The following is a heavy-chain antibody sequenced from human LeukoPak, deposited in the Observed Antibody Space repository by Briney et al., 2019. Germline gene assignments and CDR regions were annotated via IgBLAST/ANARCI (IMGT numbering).Heavy chain of an antibody. Sequence: GGSLKLSCAASGFTFSGSAMHWVHQASGKGLEWVGRIRSKANSYATTYAASVKGRFTISRDDSKNTAFLEMNSLKTEDTAVYYCTTHYYDSSGYHYGAFDYWGQGTLVTVSS. CDR3: TTHYYDSSGYHYGAFDY. J-gene: IGHJ4*02. CDR2: IRSKANSYAT. V-gene: IGHV3-73*01. D-gene: IGHD3-22*01. CDR1: GFTFSGSA.